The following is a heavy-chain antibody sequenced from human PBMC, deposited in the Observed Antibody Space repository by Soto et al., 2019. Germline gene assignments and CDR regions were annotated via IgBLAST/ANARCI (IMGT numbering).Heavy chain of an antibody. D-gene: IGHD2-15*01. CDR3: AQDRGVVVVAARALSY. J-gene: IGHJ4*02. CDR2: ISGSGGST. CDR1: GFTFSSYA. Sequence: GGSLRLSCAASGFTFSSYAVSWVRQPPGNGLEWVSAISGSGGSTYYADSVKGRFTISRDNSKNTLYLQMNSLRAEDTAVYYCAQDRGVVVVAARALSYWGQGTLVTVSS. V-gene: IGHV3-23*01.